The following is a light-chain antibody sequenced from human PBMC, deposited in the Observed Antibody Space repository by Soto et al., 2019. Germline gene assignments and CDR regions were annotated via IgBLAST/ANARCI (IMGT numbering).Light chain of an antibody. CDR2: STS. CDR3: QQRSNWPL. V-gene: IGKV3D-20*02. Sequence: EIVLTQSPDTLSLSPGERATLSCRASQRVSSDSLAWYQQQPGQAPRLLIYSTSNRATGIPDRFSGSGSGTDFTLTISNLEPEDLAVYYCQQRSNWPLFGQGTRLEIK. J-gene: IGKJ5*01. CDR1: QRVSSDS.